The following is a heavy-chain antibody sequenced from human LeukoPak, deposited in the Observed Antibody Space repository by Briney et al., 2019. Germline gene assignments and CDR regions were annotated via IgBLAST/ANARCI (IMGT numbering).Heavy chain of an antibody. D-gene: IGHD3-10*01. V-gene: IGHV5-51*07. CDR1: GYSFTNYW. J-gene: IGHJ4*02. CDR3: VRQTSGGFDY. CDR2: IYPDDSNT. Sequence: GESLKISCKGSGYSFTNYWIGWVHQMPGKGLEWMGIIYPDDSNTKYSPSFQGQVTISADKSINTAYLQWSSLKASDTAMYYYVRQTSGGFDYWGQRTLVTVSS.